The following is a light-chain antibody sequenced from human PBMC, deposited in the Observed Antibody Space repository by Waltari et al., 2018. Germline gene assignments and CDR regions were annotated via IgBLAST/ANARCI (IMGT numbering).Light chain of an antibody. J-gene: IGKJ1*01. CDR3: QKYGTLPAT. CDR2: DAS. Sequence: EIVLTQSHGTLSLSPGERATLSCRASQSVSRTLAWYQQKPGQAPRLLIYDASSRATGIPDRFSGSGSGTDFSLTISRLEPEDFAVYYCQKYGTLPATFGQGTKVEIK. V-gene: IGKV3-20*01. CDR1: QSVSRT.